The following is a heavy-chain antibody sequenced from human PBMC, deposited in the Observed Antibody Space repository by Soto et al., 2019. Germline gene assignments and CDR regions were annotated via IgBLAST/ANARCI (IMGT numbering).Heavy chain of an antibody. Sequence: PGGSLRLSCAASGFTFSRYEMNWVRQAPGKGLEWVSYISSSGSTIYYADSVKGRFTISRDNAKNSLYLQMNSLRAEDTAVYYCARDHKGGYYYYGMDVWGQGTTVTVSS. CDR2: ISSSGSTI. V-gene: IGHV3-48*03. J-gene: IGHJ6*02. CDR1: GFTFSRYE. CDR3: ARDHKGGYYYYGMDV.